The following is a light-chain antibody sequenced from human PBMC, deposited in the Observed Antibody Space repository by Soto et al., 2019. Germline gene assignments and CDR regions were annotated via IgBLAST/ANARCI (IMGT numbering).Light chain of an antibody. CDR3: QQYDNPPPFT. CDR1: QDISNY. CDR2: DAS. J-gene: IGKJ3*01. V-gene: IGKV1-33*01. Sequence: DIQMTQSPSSLSASVGDRVTITCQASQDISNYLNWYQQNPGKAPNLLIYDASTLETGGPSRFSRSGSGTDFTFTISSRQPEDVATYYCQQYDNPPPFTFGPGTKVDIK.